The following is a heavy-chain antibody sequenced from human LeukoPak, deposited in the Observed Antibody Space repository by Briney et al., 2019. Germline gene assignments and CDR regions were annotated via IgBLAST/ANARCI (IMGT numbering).Heavy chain of an antibody. J-gene: IGHJ4*02. Sequence: GRSLRLSCAASGFTFSSYGMHWVRQAPGKGLEWVAVISYDGSNKNYADSVKGRFTISRDNSKNTLYLQMNSLRAEDTAVYYCAKEFYSSPYFDYWGQGTLVTVSS. D-gene: IGHD6-13*01. CDR1: GFTFSSYG. CDR3: AKEFYSSPYFDY. V-gene: IGHV3-30*18. CDR2: ISYDGSNK.